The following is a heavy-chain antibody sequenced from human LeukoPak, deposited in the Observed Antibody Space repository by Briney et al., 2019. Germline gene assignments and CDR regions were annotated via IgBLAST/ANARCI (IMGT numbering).Heavy chain of an antibody. D-gene: IGHD6-13*01. CDR3: AATQQLASFDY. CDR2: INPNSGGT. Sequence: ASVKVSCKASGYTFTGYYMHWVRQAPGQGLEWMGWINPNSGGTNYAQKFQERVTITRDMSTSTAYMELSSLRSEDTAVYYCAATQQLASFDYWGQGTLVTVSS. V-gene: IGHV1-2*02. J-gene: IGHJ4*02. CDR1: GYTFTGYY.